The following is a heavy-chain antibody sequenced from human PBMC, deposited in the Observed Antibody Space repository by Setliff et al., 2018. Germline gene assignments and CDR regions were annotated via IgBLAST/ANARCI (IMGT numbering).Heavy chain of an antibody. J-gene: IGHJ4*02. CDR1: GDSISSGNYY. CDR2: IYYSGST. Sequence: SETLSLTCTVSGDSISSGNYYWNWIRQPPGKGLEWIGCIYYSGSTYYNPSLKSRVTISLDTSKNQFSLKLTSVTAADTAVYYCASGLNWLSSTEFDYWGQGTLVTVSS. CDR3: ASGLNWLSSTEFDY. D-gene: IGHD1-20*01. V-gene: IGHV4-39*07.